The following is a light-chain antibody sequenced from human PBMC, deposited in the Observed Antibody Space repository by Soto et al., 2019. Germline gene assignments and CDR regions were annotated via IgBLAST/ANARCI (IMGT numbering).Light chain of an antibody. CDR3: QQYDNSPIT. CDR2: GAS. Sequence: EIVLTESTCTLFLAPGERASLSCGASQSISSSFLAWYQQKPGQAPRLLIYGASSRATGIPDRFSGTGSETDFTLTISRLEPEDFAVYYCQQYDNSPITFGQGTKVDIK. CDR1: QSISSSF. J-gene: IGKJ1*01. V-gene: IGKV3-20*01.